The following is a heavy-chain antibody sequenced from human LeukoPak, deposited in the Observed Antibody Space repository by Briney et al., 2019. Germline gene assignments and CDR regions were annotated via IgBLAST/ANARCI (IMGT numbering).Heavy chain of an antibody. J-gene: IGHJ6*02. CDR2: IYPGDSDT. Sequence: GESLKISCKGSGYSFTSYWIGWVRQMPGKGLEWMGIIYPGDSDTRYSPPFQGQVTISADKSISTAYLQWSSLKASDTAMYYCARHEGLPGDYYGMDVWGQGTTVTVSS. D-gene: IGHD5-12*01. CDR1: GYSFTSYW. V-gene: IGHV5-51*01. CDR3: ARHEGLPGDYYGMDV.